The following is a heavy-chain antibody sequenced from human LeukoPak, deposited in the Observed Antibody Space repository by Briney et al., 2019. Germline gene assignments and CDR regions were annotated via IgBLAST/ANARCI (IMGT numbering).Heavy chain of an antibody. Sequence: VASVKVSCKASGYTFTSYGISWVRQAPGQGLEWMGWISAYNGNTNYAQKLQGRVTMTTDTSTSTAYMELRSLRSDDTAVYYCATGAMATVPYVLDYWGQGTLVTVSS. CDR3: ATGAMATVPYVLDY. V-gene: IGHV1-18*01. CDR1: GYTFTSYG. CDR2: ISAYNGNT. J-gene: IGHJ4*02. D-gene: IGHD5-24*01.